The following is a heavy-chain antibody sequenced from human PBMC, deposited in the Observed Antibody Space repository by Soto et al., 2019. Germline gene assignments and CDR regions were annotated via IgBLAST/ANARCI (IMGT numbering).Heavy chain of an antibody. CDR2: IIPILGIA. J-gene: IGHJ6*03. Sequence: GASVKVSCKASGGTFSSYTISWVRQAPGQGLEWMGRIIPILGIANYAQKFQGRVTITADKSTSTAYMELSSLRSEDTAVYYCARDGPRGYYYYYYMDVWGKGTTVTVSS. CDR1: GGTFSSYT. CDR3: ARDGPRGYYYYYYMDV. V-gene: IGHV1-69*04.